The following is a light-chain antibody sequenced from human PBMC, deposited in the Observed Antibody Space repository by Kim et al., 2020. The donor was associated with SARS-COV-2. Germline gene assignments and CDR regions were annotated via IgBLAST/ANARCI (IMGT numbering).Light chain of an antibody. V-gene: IGLV1-47*01. J-gene: IGLJ3*02. CDR3: AAWDDSLRGCV. Sequence: GQRVTNSCSGSSPSIGGNYVYWYQQLPGTAPKVLIYKNNQRPSGVPDRFSGSKSGTSASLAISGLRSEDEADYYCAAWDDSLRGCVFGGGTQLTVL. CDR2: KNN. CDR1: SPSIGGNY.